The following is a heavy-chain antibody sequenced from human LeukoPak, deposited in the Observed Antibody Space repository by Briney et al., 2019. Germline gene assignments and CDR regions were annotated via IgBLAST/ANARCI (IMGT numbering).Heavy chain of an antibody. Sequence: SGTLSLTCTVSGGSISSYYWSWIRQPAGKGLEWIGRIYTSGSTNYNPSLKSRVAISVDKSKNQFSLKLSSVTAADTAAYYCARDSPGPTDYGDYVPWGQGTLVTVSS. CDR3: ARDSPGPTDYGDYVP. V-gene: IGHV4-4*07. CDR1: GGSISSYY. J-gene: IGHJ5*02. D-gene: IGHD4-17*01. CDR2: IYTSGST.